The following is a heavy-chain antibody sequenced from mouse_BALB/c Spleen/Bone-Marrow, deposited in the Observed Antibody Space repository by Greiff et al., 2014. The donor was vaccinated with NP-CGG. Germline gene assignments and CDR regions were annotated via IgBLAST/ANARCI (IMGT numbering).Heavy chain of an antibody. J-gene: IGHJ1*01. V-gene: IGHV3-2*02. CDR3: ARSADWYFEV. CDR1: GNSITSDYG. CDR2: IRYSGST. Sequence: VQLQQSGPGLVKPSQSLSLTCTVTGNSITSDYGWNWIRQFPGNKLEWMGYIRYSGSTSYNPSLKSRISITRDTSKNQIFLQLNSVTTEDTATYYCARSADWYFEVWGAGTTVTVSA.